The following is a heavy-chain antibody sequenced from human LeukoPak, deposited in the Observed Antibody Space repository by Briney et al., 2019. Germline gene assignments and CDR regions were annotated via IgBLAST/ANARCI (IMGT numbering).Heavy chain of an antibody. CDR1: GFTFSSYS. Sequence: GGSLRLTCAVSGFTFSSYSINWVRQAPGKGLEWVSSISRSSTYIYYAESVKGRFTVSRDNAKNSLYLQMNSLRAEDTAVYYCARDQVPYWYFDLWGRGTLVTVSS. V-gene: IGHV3-21*01. CDR3: ARDQVPYWYFDL. J-gene: IGHJ2*01. CDR2: ISRSSTYI.